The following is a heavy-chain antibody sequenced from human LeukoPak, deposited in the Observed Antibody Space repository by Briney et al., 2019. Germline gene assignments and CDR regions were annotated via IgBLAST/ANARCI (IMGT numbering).Heavy chain of an antibody. CDR2: IWYGGSNK. V-gene: IGHV3-33*08. D-gene: IGHD4-17*01. CDR1: GFTFSSYG. J-gene: IGHJ4*02. Sequence: PGGSLRLSCAASGFTFSSYGMHWVRQAPGKGLEWVAVIWYGGSNKYYADSVKGRFTISRDNSKNTLYLQMNSLRAEDTAIYYCARDEPTVTTGPPVGSWGQGNLVTVSS. CDR3: ARDEPTVTTGPPVGS.